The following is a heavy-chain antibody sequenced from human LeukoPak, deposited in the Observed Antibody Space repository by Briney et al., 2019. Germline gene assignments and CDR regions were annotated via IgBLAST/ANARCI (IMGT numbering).Heavy chain of an antibody. CDR1: GYTFTGYY. CDR3: ARVRTPNARNCSSTSCYRGNWFDP. CDR2: INPNSGGT. J-gene: IGHJ5*02. D-gene: IGHD2-2*02. V-gene: IGHV1-2*06. Sequence: ASVKVSCKASGYTFTGYYMHWVRQAPGQGLEWMGRINPNSGGTNYAQKFQGRVTMTRDMSISTAYMELSRLRSDDTAVYYCARVRTPNARNCSSTSCYRGNWFDPWGQGTLVTVSS.